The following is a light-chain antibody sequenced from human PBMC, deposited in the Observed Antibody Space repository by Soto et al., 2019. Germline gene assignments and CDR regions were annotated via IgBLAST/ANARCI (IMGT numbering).Light chain of an antibody. V-gene: IGLV3-21*02. Sequence: SYELTQPPSVSVAPGQTARITCGGNNIGSKNVHWYQQKPGQAPVLVVYADSDRPSGIPERFSGSNSGNTATLTISRVEAGDEADYYCQVWDSSSVVFGGGTKLTVL. CDR1: NIGSKN. J-gene: IGLJ2*01. CDR3: QVWDSSSVV. CDR2: ADS.